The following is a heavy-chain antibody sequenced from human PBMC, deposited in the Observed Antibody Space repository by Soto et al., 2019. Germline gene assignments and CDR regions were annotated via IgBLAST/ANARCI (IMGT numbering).Heavy chain of an antibody. CDR3: AAERVTMILFRQIDI. CDR1: GFTFTSSA. CDR2: IVVGSGNT. D-gene: IGHD3-22*01. Sequence: ASVKVSCKASGFTFTSSAVQWVRQARGQRLEWIGWIVVGSGNTNYAQKFQERVTITRDMSTSTAYMELSSLRSEDTAVYYCAAERVTMILFRQIDIWGQGTMVTVSS. J-gene: IGHJ3*02. V-gene: IGHV1-58*01.